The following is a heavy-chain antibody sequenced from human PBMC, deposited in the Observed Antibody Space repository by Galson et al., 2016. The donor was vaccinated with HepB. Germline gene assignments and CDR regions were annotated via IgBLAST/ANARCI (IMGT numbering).Heavy chain of an antibody. CDR3: ARKHYDGSQGGLDP. Sequence: ETLSLTCAVSGDSISSNYWWTWARQPPGKGLEWIGEIYHTGSTNYNASLKSRVTMSVDKSKNQFSLNLISVTAADTAVYFCARKHYDGSQGGLDPWGQGTLVTVSS. CDR1: GDSISSNYW. CDR2: IYHTGST. D-gene: IGHD3-22*01. V-gene: IGHV4-4*01. J-gene: IGHJ5*02.